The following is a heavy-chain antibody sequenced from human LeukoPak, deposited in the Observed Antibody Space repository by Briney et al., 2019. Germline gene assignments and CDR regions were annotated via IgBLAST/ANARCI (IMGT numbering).Heavy chain of an antibody. D-gene: IGHD4-23*01. V-gene: IGHV3-23*01. J-gene: IGHJ4*02. CDR2: MSGPGDNT. CDR3: AQTHGGSPPRWFLH. CDR1: GFTFSSYW. Sequence: PGGSLRLPCAASGFTFSSYWMAWVRQAPGKGLEWVSSMSGPGDNTFYADSVKGRFTISRDNSKNMLFLQMSSLRAEDTAVYYCAQTHGGSPPRWFLHWGQGALVTVSS.